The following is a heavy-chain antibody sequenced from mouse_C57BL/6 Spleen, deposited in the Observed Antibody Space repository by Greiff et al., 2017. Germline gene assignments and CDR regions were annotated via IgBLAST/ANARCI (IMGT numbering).Heavy chain of an antibody. CDR3: VRGQLRLRRLFAY. J-gene: IGHJ3*01. V-gene: IGHV1-59*01. D-gene: IGHD3-2*02. CDR1: GYTFTSYW. Sequence: QVQLKQPGAELVRPGTSVKLSCKASGYTFTSYWMHWVKQRPGQGLEWIGVIDPSASYTNYNQKFKGKATLTVDTSSSTAYMQLSRLTSEDSAVLYCVRGQLRLRRLFAYGGGGTLVTVSA. CDR2: IDPSASYT.